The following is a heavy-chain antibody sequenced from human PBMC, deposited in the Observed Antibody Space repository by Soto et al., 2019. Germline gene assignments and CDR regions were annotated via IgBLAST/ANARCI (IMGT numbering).Heavy chain of an antibody. V-gene: IGHV3-23*01. J-gene: IGHJ5*02. CDR1: GFTFSSYA. D-gene: IGHD3-3*01. Sequence: PGGSLRLSCAASGFTFSSYAMSWVRQAPGKGLEWVSAISGSGGSTYYADSVKGRFTISRDNSKNTLYLQMNSLRAEDTAVYYCAKTPFVTIFGVVEGWFDPWGQGTLVTVSS. CDR2: ISGSGGST. CDR3: AKTPFVTIFGVVEGWFDP.